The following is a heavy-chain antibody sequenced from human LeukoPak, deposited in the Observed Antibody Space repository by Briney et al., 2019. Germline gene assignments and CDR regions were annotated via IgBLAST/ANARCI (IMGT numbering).Heavy chain of an antibody. V-gene: IGHV4-39*07. CDR3: ARVLEGYYFDY. J-gene: IGHJ4*02. Sequence: PSETLSLTCTVSAGSISSSSYSWGWIRQPPGKGLEWIGSIYYSGSTYYNPSLKSRVTISVDTSKNQFSLKLSSVTAADTAVYYCARVLEGYYFDYWGQGTLVTVSS. CDR2: IYYSGST. CDR1: AGSISSSSYS. D-gene: IGHD3-3*01.